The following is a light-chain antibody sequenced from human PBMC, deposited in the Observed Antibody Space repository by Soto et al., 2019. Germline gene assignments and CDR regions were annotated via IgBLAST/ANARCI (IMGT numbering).Light chain of an antibody. V-gene: IGLV3-21*04. J-gene: IGLJ1*01. CDR1: NIGTKT. CDR2: YDS. Sequence: SYELTQPPAVSVAPGGTARVTCGGNNIGTKTVCWYQQRPGQAPVLVIYYDSDRPSGIPERFSGSSSGNTATLTISRVEAGDEADYYCQVWDTSSDHYVFGTGTKVTVL. CDR3: QVWDTSSDHYV.